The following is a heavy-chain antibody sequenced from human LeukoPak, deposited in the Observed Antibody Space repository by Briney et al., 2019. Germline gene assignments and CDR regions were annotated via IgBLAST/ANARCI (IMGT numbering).Heavy chain of an antibody. D-gene: IGHD6-13*01. J-gene: IGHJ4*02. CDR3: ARVSGRSSSWLDY. CDR2: ISSSSSYT. Sequence: PGGSLRLSCAASGFTFSDYYMSWIRQAPGKGLEWVSYISSSSSYTNYADSVKGRFTISRDNVKNSLYLQMNSLRAEDTAVYYCARVSGRSSSWLDYWGQGTLVTVSS. V-gene: IGHV3-11*06. CDR1: GFTFSDYY.